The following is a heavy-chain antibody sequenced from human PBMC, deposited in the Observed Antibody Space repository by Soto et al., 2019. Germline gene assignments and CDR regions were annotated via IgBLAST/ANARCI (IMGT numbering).Heavy chain of an antibody. V-gene: IGHV3-30*03. CDR3: ATHSSSQSTFDY. D-gene: IGHD6-13*01. Sequence: QVQLVESGGGVVQPGRSLRLSCEASGFTFSGYGMHWVRQAPGKGLEWVAVISYDGRNEYYADSVKGRFTISRDNSKNTLYLQMNSLRAEDTALYYCATHSSSQSTFDYWGQGTLVTVSS. CDR2: ISYDGRNE. CDR1: GFTFSGYG. J-gene: IGHJ4*02.